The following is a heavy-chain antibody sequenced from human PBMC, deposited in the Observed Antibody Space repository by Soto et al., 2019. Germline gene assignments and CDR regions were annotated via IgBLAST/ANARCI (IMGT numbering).Heavy chain of an antibody. J-gene: IGHJ4*02. V-gene: IGHV3-30*04. D-gene: IGHD2-15*01. CDR3: ARPPVIDIVVPPDY. Sequence: WGSLRLSCAASGFTFITYAIHCVRQSPVKWLEWVAVISYGGSNKHYADSVKGRFTISRDNSKNTLYLQMNSLRAEDTAVYYCARPPVIDIVVPPDYWGQGTLVTVSS. CDR2: ISYGGSNK. CDR1: GFTFITYA.